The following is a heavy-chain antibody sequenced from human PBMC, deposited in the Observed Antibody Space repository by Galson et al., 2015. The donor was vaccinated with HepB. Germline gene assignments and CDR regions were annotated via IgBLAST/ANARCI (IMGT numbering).Heavy chain of an antibody. Sequence: SLRLSCAASGFTFSSYAMHWVRQAPGKGLEWVAVISYDGSNKYYADSVKGRFTISRDNSKNTLYLQMNSLRAEDTAVYYCAKDFGPYSSGWEDAFDIWGQGTMVTVSS. CDR2: ISYDGSNK. V-gene: IGHV3-30-3*01. CDR3: AKDFGPYSSGWEDAFDI. J-gene: IGHJ3*02. CDR1: GFTFSSYA. D-gene: IGHD6-19*01.